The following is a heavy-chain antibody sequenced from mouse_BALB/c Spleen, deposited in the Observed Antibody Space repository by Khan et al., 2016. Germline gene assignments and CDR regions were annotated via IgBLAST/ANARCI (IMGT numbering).Heavy chain of an antibody. CDR3: ALTFWYFDV. J-gene: IGHJ1*01. CDR2: INPDSSTI. Sequence: EVQLVESGGGLVQPGGSLKLSCAASGFDFSRYWMSWVRQALGKGLEWIGEINPDSSTINYTPSLQDKFIISRDNAKNKLYLHMSKVRSEDTDPYYSALTFWYFDVWGAGTTVTVSS. CDR1: GFDFSRYW. V-gene: IGHV4-1*02.